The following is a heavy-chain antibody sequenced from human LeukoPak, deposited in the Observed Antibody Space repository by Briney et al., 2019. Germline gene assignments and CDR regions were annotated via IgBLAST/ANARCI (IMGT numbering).Heavy chain of an antibody. J-gene: IGHJ4*02. CDR3: ACQLPSHDY. V-gene: IGHV3-43*02. CDR1: GFAFDDYA. D-gene: IGHD2-2*01. CDR2: ISGDGGST. Sequence: GGSLRLSCAASGFAFDDYAMHWVRQAPGTGLEWVSLISGDGGSTYYADSVKGRFTISRDNSKNTLYLQMNSLRAEDTAVYYCACQLPSHDYWGQGTLVTVSS.